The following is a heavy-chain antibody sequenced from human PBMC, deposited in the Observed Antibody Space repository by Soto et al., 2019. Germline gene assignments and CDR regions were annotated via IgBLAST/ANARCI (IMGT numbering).Heavy chain of an antibody. CDR3: ARAAPRLCSGSSCYYGRDY. CDR1: GGSFSGYY. Sequence: QVQLQQWGAGLLKPSETLSLTCAVYGGSFSGYYWSWIRQPPGKGLEWIGEINHSGSTNYNPSLKRRVTVSVDTSKNQYTLKRSSVTAADTAVYYCARAAPRLCSGSSCYYGRDYWGQGTLVTVSS. D-gene: IGHD2-15*01. V-gene: IGHV4-34*01. CDR2: INHSGST. J-gene: IGHJ4*02.